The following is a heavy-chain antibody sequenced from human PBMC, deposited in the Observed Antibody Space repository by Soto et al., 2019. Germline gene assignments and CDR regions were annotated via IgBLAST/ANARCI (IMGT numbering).Heavy chain of an antibody. D-gene: IGHD6-19*01. Sequence: PGGSMRLSCAASGFTLRNYAMSWVRQAPGKGLEWVSGISDSGAGTYYADSVKGRFTISRDSSKNTLYLQMNSLRAEDTAVYYCAKYSSAWDFDYWGQGTLVTVSS. V-gene: IGHV3-23*01. J-gene: IGHJ4*02. CDR2: ISDSGAGT. CDR3: AKYSSAWDFDY. CDR1: GFTLRNYA.